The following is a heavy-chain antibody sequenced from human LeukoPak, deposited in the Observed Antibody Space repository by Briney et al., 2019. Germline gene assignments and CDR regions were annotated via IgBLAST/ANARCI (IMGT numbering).Heavy chain of an antibody. J-gene: IGHJ5*02. Sequence: ASVTVSCEAYRYTLTSYDINWVRQATGQGLEWMGWMNPNSGNTGYAQKFQGRVTMTRYTSIRTAYMELSSLRSDDTAVYYCARGCRRKRQVVPAAMRDDWFDPWGQGTLVTVSS. D-gene: IGHD2-2*01. CDR2: MNPNSGNT. V-gene: IGHV1-8*01. CDR3: ARGCRRKRQVVPAAMRDDWFDP. CDR1: RYTLTSYD.